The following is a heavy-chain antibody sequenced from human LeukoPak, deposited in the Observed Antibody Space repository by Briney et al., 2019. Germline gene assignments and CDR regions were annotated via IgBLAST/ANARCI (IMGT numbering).Heavy chain of an antibody. CDR1: GGSISGYY. Sequence: SETLSLTCTVSGGSISGYYWSWIRQPPGKGLEWIGYIYYSGSTKYNPSLKSRVTISIDTSKNQFSLKLSSVTAADTAVYYCARDFADSGTWESIWGQGTMVTVSS. CDR3: ARDFADSGTWESI. D-gene: IGHD1-26*01. J-gene: IGHJ3*02. V-gene: IGHV4-59*01. CDR2: IYYSGST.